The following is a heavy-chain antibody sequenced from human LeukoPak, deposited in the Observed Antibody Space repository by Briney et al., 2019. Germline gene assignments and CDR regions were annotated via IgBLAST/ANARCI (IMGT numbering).Heavy chain of an antibody. Sequence: LSCAASGDSVSSNSATWTWIRQSPSRGLEWLGRTYYRSKWYNDYAVSVKSRITINPDTSKNHFSLQLNSVTPEDTAVYYCARGSSSNSWYFDSWGQGTLVTVSS. CDR1: GDSVSSNSAT. V-gene: IGHV6-1*01. D-gene: IGHD6-13*01. CDR2: TYYRSKWYN. J-gene: IGHJ4*02. CDR3: ARGSSSNSWYFDS.